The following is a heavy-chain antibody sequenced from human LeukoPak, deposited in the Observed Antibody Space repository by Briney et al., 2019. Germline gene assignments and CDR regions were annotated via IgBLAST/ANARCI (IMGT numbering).Heavy chain of an antibody. CDR2: IYAGGNT. CDR1: GFSVGTNY. J-gene: IGHJ5*01. CDR3: VGGHDLEFEF. V-gene: IGHV3-53*01. D-gene: IGHD4-23*01. Sequence: GGSLRLSCAASGFSVGTNYMTWVRQAPGKGLEWVSMIYAGGNTYYRDSVKGRFTISRDSSKNTVFLHMSGLRDDDTAVYYCVGGHDLEFEFWGQGTLVTVSS.